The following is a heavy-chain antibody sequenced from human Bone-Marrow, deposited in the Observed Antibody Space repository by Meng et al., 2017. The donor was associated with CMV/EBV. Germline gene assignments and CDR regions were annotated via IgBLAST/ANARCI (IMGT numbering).Heavy chain of an antibody. CDR1: GGSIFGYS. J-gene: IGHJ4*02. D-gene: IGHD3-9*01. CDR3: ARTHLTGYSLDK. V-gene: IGHV4-59*01. CDR2: VSDSGTT. Sequence: GSLRLSCIVSGGSIFGYSWNWIRQPPGSGLEWIGYVSDSGTTNHNPSLKSRVSLSVDTSKKQFSLKLNSVTAADTAVYYCARTHLTGYSLDKWGQGTLVTVYS.